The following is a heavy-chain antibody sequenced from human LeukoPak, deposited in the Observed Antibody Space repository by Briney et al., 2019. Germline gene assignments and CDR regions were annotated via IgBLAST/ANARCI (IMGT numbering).Heavy chain of an antibody. J-gene: IGHJ5*02. CDR1: GGSISSYY. V-gene: IGHV4-59*01. CDR2: IYYSGST. Sequence: SETLSLTCTVSGGSISSYYWSWIRQPPGKGLEWIGYIYYSGSTNYNPSLKSRVTISVDTSKNQFSLKLSSVTAADTAVYYCARLIDWFDPWGQGTLVTVSS. CDR3: ARLIDWFDP.